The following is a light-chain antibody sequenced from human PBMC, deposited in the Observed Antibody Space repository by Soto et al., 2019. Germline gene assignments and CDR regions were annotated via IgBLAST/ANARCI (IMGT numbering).Light chain of an antibody. CDR1: QSVSSY. CDR3: QQRSYWPEVT. Sequence: EIVLTQSPATLSLSPGERATLSCRASQSVSSYLAWYQQKPGQAPGLLIYDASNRATGIPARFSGSGSGTDFTLTISSLEPEDFAVYYCQQRSYWPEVTFGQGTRLEIK. V-gene: IGKV3-11*01. CDR2: DAS. J-gene: IGKJ5*01.